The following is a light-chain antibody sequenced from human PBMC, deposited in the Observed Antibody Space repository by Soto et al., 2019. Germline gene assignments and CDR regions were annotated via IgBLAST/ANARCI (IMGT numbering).Light chain of an antibody. V-gene: IGLV1-40*01. CDR1: SADIGAGYD. J-gene: IGLJ1*01. Sequence: QSVLTQPPSVSGAPGQRVTVSCTGSSADIGAGYDVHWYQQLPGTAPKLLIYGNNNRPPGVPDRFSGSKSGTSASLAITGLQAADEADYYCQSYDNSLSALFGTGTKLTVL. CDR2: GNN. CDR3: QSYDNSLSAL.